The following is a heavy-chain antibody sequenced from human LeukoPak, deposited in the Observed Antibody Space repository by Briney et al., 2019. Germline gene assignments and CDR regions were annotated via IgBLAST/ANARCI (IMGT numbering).Heavy chain of an antibody. CDR2: ISSSGSAI. CDR1: GFTFSSCE. D-gene: IGHD3-16*01. CDR3: VGGGSLGGFVY. Sequence: GGSLRLSCAASGFTFSSCEMNWVRQAPGRGLEWLSYISSSGSAIYYADSVKGRFTISRDNAKNSLYLQMNGLRAEDTAVYYCVGGGSLGGFVYWGQGTLVTVSS. J-gene: IGHJ4*02. V-gene: IGHV3-48*03.